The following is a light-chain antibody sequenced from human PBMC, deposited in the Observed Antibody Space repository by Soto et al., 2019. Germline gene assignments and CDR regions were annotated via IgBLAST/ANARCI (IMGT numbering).Light chain of an antibody. CDR1: SSNIGSNS. V-gene: IGLV1-47*01. CDR3: AAWDDSLSGVV. CDR2: RNN. J-gene: IGLJ2*01. Sequence: QSVLTQPPSASGTPGQRVTISCSGSSSNIGSNSVYWYQQLPGTAPKLLIYRNNQRPSGVPDRLSGSKSGTSASLAISGLRSEDTADYYCAAWDDSLSGVVVGGGTKLAVL.